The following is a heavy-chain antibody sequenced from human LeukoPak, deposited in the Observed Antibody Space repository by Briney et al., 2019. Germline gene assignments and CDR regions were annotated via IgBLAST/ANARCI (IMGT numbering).Heavy chain of an antibody. D-gene: IGHD2-15*01. CDR1: GFTVSSNY. J-gene: IGHJ3*02. Sequence: QAGGSLRLSCAASGFTVSSNYMSWVRQAPGKGLECVSVIYSGGNTYYSDSVKGRFTISRDNSKNTLYLQMNRLRAEDTAVYYCARDSGDCSGGNCYHDAFDIWGQGTMVTVSS. V-gene: IGHV3-53*01. CDR2: IYSGGNT. CDR3: ARDSGDCSGGNCYHDAFDI.